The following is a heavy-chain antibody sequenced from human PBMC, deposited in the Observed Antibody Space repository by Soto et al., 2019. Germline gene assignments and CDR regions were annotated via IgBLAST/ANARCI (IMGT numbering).Heavy chain of an antibody. CDR3: ARDGFCTSTTCRIGNWFDP. CDR2: GNHRGST. CDR1: GGSFSGHY. J-gene: IGHJ5*02. Sequence: QVQLQQWGAGLLKPSETLSLTCTVYGGSFSGHYWSWIRQAPGKGQEWIGGGNHRGSTYNPSLESRVTRSVDTSKNQFSLKLSSVTAADTAVYYCARDGFCTSTTCRIGNWFDPWGQGTLVTVSS. D-gene: IGHD2-2*03. V-gene: IGHV4-34*01.